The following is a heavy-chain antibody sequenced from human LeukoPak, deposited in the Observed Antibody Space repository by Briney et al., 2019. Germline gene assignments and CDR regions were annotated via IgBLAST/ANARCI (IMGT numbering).Heavy chain of an antibody. CDR2: ISAYSGHT. J-gene: IGHJ4*02. Sequence: ASVKVSCKASNYTFSNYPISWVRQAPGQRLEWLGWISAYSGHTNYTQKVQGRVTMTTDRSTSTAYMELSSLRSEDTAVYYCAREGGGDSSGYSFDYWGQGTLVTVSS. V-gene: IGHV1-18*01. D-gene: IGHD3-22*01. CDR1: NYTFSNYP. CDR3: AREGGGDSSGYSFDY.